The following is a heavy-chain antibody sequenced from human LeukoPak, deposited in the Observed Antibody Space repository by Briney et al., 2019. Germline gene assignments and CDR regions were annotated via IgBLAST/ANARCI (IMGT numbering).Heavy chain of an antibody. D-gene: IGHD6-13*01. CDR1: GYSFTSYW. CDR3: ARVLSSSWYYFDY. J-gene: IGHJ4*02. V-gene: IGHV5-51*01. CDR2: IYPGDSDT. Sequence: GESLKISCKGSGYSFTSYWIGWVRQMPGKVLEWMGIIYPGDSDTRYSPSFQGQVTISADKSISTAYLQWSSLKASDTAMYYCARVLSSSWYYFDYWGQGTLVTVSS.